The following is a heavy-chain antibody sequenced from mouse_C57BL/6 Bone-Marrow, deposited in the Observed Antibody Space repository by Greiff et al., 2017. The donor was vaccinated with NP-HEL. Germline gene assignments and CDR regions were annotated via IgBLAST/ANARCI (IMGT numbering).Heavy chain of an antibody. Sequence: VQLPQSGAELVKPGSSVKMSCQTSGYTFTSYGINWVKQRPGPGLGWVGYIYIGNGYTEYNVKFKGKATLTSDTSSSTAYMQLSSLTSEDSAIYFCARKGTWERYFDVWGTGTTVTVSS. J-gene: IGHJ1*03. D-gene: IGHD4-1*01. CDR3: ARKGTWERYFDV. CDR2: IYIGNGYT. V-gene: IGHV1-58*01. CDR1: GYTFTSYG.